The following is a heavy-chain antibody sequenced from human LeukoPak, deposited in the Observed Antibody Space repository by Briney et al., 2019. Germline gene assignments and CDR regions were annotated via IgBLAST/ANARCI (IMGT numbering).Heavy chain of an antibody. Sequence: SETLSLTCTVYGGSFTAYYWNWLRQPPGKGLEWIGEVNADGNTKYNSSLKSRVTISLDTSKNQFSLRVTSVTAADPAVYYCARGPGYDLWTGKKKTKSFDLWDQGTVVSVSS. CDR2: VNADGNT. V-gene: IGHV4-34*01. CDR1: GGSFTAYY. CDR3: ARGPGYDLWTGKKKTKSFDL. D-gene: IGHD5-12*01. J-gene: IGHJ3*01.